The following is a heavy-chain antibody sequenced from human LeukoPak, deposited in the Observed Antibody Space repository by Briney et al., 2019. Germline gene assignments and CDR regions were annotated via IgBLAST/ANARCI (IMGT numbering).Heavy chain of an antibody. CDR3: ARGYGGLGWLQFYCAFDI. Sequence: GGSLRLSCAASGFAFSSYAMSWVRQAPGKGLQWVSGISGSGLETEYADSVKGRFTISRDNSKNTMYLQMNTLTADDTAVYYCARGYGGLGWLQFYCAFDIWGQGTMVTVSS. J-gene: IGHJ3*02. CDR2: ISGSGLET. CDR1: GFAFSSYA. V-gene: IGHV3-23*01. D-gene: IGHD5-24*01.